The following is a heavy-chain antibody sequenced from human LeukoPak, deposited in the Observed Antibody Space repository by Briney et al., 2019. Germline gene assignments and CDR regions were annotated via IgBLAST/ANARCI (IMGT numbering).Heavy chain of an antibody. D-gene: IGHD2-21*02. CDR3: AKALAYCGGDCYPFGGFFDY. J-gene: IGHJ4*02. Sequence: GGSLRLSCAASGFTFSSYAMSWVRQAPGKGLEWVSAISGSGGSTYYADSVKGRFTISRDNSKNTLYLQMNSLRAEDTAVYYCAKALAYCGGDCYPFGGFFDYWGQGTLVTVSS. CDR2: ISGSGGST. V-gene: IGHV3-23*01. CDR1: GFTFSSYA.